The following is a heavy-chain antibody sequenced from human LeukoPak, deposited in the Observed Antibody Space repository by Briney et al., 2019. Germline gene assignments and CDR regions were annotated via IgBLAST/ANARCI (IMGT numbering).Heavy chain of an antibody. Sequence: GGSLRLSCAASGFTFSSYSMNWVRQAPGKGLEWVSSISSSSSYIYYADSVKGRFTISRDNAKNSLYLQMNSLRAEDTAVYYCASSPYCSGGSCYGVPNFDYWGQGTLVTVSS. CDR2: ISSSSSYI. CDR3: ASSPYCSGGSCYGVPNFDY. V-gene: IGHV3-21*01. D-gene: IGHD2-15*01. CDR1: GFTFSSYS. J-gene: IGHJ4*02.